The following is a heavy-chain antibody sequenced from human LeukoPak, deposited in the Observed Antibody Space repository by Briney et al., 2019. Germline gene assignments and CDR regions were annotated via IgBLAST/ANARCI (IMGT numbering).Heavy chain of an antibody. CDR3: ASIIAAAGRGFDY. D-gene: IGHD6-13*01. V-gene: IGHV1-46*01. J-gene: IGHJ4*02. CDR2: INPSSGST. CDR1: GYTFTSYH. Sequence: ASVKVSCKASGYTFTSYHMHWVRQAPGQGLEWMGIINPSSGSTSYAQKFQGRVTMTRDTSTSTVYMELSSLRSEDTAVYYCASIIAAAGRGFDYWGQGTLVTVSS.